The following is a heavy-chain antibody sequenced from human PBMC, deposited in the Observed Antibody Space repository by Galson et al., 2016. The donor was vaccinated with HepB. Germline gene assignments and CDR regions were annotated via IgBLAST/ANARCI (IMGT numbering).Heavy chain of an antibody. J-gene: IGHJ2*01. V-gene: IGHV3-64D*06. Sequence: SLRLSCAASGFTLSIYSMHWVRQAPGKGLEYVPVLTPHGGNTFYADSVKGRFTLSRDNPRNTLYLQMTSLRPEDTAVYYCVKSAIFGSCIGGTCQQYWYFDLWGQGTLVTVSS. CDR3: VKSAIFGSCIGGTCQQYWYFDL. CDR1: GFTLSIYS. D-gene: IGHD2-15*01. CDR2: LTPHGGNT.